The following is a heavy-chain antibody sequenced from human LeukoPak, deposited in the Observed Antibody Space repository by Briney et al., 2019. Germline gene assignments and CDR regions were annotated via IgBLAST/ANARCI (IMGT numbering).Heavy chain of an antibody. CDR2: IYYSGST. CDR3: ARDLTASPVGPSFFDY. Sequence: SETLSLTCAVSGYSISSSNWWGWIRQPPGKGLEWIGYIYYSGSTYYNPSLKSRVTMSVDTSKNQFSLKLSSVTAVDTAVYYCARDLTASPVGPSFFDYWGQGTLVTVSS. V-gene: IGHV4-28*03. J-gene: IGHJ4*02. CDR1: GYSISSSNW. D-gene: IGHD3-16*01.